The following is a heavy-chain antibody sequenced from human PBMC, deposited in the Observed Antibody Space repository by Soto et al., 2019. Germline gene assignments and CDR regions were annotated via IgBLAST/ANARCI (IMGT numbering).Heavy chain of an antibody. CDR1: GGSISSYY. J-gene: IGHJ6*02. Sequence: SETLSLTCTVSGGSISSYYWSWIRQPPGKGLEWIGYIYYSGSTNYNPSLKSRVTISVDTSKNQFSLKLSSVTAADTAVYYCARDRITMVRGVPYYYYGMDVWGQGTTVTVSS. V-gene: IGHV4-59*01. CDR3: ARDRITMVRGVPYYYYGMDV. D-gene: IGHD3-10*01. CDR2: IYYSGST.